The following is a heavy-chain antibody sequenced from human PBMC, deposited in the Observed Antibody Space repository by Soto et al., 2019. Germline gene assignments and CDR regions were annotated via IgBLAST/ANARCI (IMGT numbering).Heavy chain of an antibody. Sequence: QVQLVESGGGVVQPGRSLRLSCAASGFTFSSYGMHWVRQAPGKGLEWVAVISYDGSNKYYADSVKGRFTISRDNSKNXLXLXXNSLRAEDTAVYYCAKDLIRGYSYGYDYYYYGMDVWGQGTTVTVSS. CDR1: GFTFSSYG. CDR2: ISYDGSNK. D-gene: IGHD5-18*01. V-gene: IGHV3-30*18. J-gene: IGHJ6*02. CDR3: AKDLIRGYSYGYDYYYYGMDV.